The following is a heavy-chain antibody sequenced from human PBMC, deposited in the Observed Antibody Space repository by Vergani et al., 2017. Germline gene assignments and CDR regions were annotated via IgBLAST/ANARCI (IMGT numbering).Heavy chain of an antibody. J-gene: IGHJ4*02. CDR2: IRSKANSYAT. Sequence: EVQLVESGGGLVQPGGSLKLSCAASGFTFSGSAMHWVRQASGKGLEWVGRIRSKANSYATAYAASVKGRFTISRDDSKNTAYLQMNSLKTEDTAVYYGLPGGSLSPFDYWGQGTLVTVSS. CDR1: GFTFSGSA. D-gene: IGHD1-26*01. CDR3: LPGGSLSPFDY. V-gene: IGHV3-73*02.